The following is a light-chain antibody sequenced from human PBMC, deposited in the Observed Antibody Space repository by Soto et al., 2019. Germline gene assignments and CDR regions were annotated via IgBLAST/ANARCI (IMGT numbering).Light chain of an antibody. CDR2: DAT. V-gene: IGKV3-11*01. CDR3: QQRDIWPPLT. J-gene: IGKJ4*01. CDR1: QSVGIY. Sequence: VLTQSPATLSLSPGETATLFCRGSQSVGIYLGWFQQKPGQAPRVLIYDATNRAGGVPDRFSGSGSGTDFTLTISSLEAEDSAVYYCQQRDIWPPLTFGGGTKLEIK.